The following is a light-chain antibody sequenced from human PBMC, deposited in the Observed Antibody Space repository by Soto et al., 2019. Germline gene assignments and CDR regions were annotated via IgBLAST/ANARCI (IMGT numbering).Light chain of an antibody. J-gene: IGLJ1*01. V-gene: IGLV2-14*03. CDR1: SSDVGGYNF. Sequence: QSALTQPASMSASPGQSITISCTGTSSDVGGYNFVSWFQHHPGKAPKLIIYDVSNRPSGVSNRFSGSKSGNTASLTISGLQAEDEADFYCSSYTSSTTPYVFGTGTKLTVL. CDR2: DVS. CDR3: SSYTSSTTPYV.